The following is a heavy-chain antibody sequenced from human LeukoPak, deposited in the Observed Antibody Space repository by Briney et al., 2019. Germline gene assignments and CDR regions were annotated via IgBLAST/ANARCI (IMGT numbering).Heavy chain of an antibody. V-gene: IGHV4-34*01. J-gene: IGHJ4*02. D-gene: IGHD5-24*01. CDR3: ARHEVEMATNLPHFDY. CDR1: GGSFSGYY. Sequence: SETLSLTCAVYGGSFSGYYGSWIRQPPGKGLEWIGEMNHSGSTNCNPSLKSRVTISVDTSNNQFSLKLSSVTAADTAVYYCARHEVEMATNLPHFDYWGQGTLVTVSS. CDR2: MNHSGST.